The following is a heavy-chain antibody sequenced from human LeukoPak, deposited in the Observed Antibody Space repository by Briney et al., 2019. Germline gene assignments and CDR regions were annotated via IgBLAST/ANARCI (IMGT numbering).Heavy chain of an antibody. CDR3: ARDLTYSSSPPGWYFDL. J-gene: IGHJ2*01. CDR1: GFIFSSYE. V-gene: IGHV3-48*03. D-gene: IGHD6-6*01. Sequence: GGSLRLSCAASGFIFSSYEMNWVRQAPGKGLEWVSYISSTGSPRHYADSVKGRFTISRDNAKNSLYLQMDSLRAEDTAVYYCARDLTYSSSPPGWYFDLWGRGALVTVSS. CDR2: ISSTGSPR.